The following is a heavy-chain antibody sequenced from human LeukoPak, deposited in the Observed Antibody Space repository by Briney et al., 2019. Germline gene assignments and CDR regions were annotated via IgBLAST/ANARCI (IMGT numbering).Heavy chain of an antibody. CDR3: VRAWYGDYGFDY. Sequence: PSETLSLTCPVYGGSFLGYYWSWIRQPPGKGLEGIGQINYSGSSYYNPSLKRGGPISVHTSKNQFYPKLTSGPAADPAGCHCVRAWYGDYGFDYLGEGTLVTVSS. CDR1: GGSFLGYY. D-gene: IGHD4-17*01. J-gene: IGHJ4*02. V-gene: IGHV4-34*01. CDR2: INYSGSS.